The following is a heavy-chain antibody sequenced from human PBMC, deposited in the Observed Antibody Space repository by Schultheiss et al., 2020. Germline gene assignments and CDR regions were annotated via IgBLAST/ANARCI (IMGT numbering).Heavy chain of an antibody. Sequence: GESLKISCAASGFTFSSYWMHWVRQAPGKGLVWVSRINSDGSSTSYADSVKGRFTISRDNSKNTLYLQMNSLRAEDTAVYYCARVRLQQLVGYFDYWGQGTLVTVSS. CDR1: GFTFSSYW. V-gene: IGHV3-74*01. CDR3: ARVRLQQLVGYFDY. D-gene: IGHD6-13*01. CDR2: INSDGSST. J-gene: IGHJ4*02.